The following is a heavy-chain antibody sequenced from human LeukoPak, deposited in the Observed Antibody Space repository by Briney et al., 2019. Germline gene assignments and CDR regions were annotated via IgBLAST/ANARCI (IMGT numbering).Heavy chain of an antibody. CDR3: ARETKTLWFGSYERWFDP. J-gene: IGHJ5*02. V-gene: IGHV4-30-4*01. Sequence: PSQTLSLTCTVSGGSISSGDYYWSWIRQPPGKGLEWIGYIYYSGSTYYNPSLKSRVTISVDTSKNQFSLKLSSVTAADTAVYYCARETKTLWFGSYERWFDPWGQGTLVTVSS. CDR1: GGSISSGDYY. D-gene: IGHD3-10*01. CDR2: IYYSGST.